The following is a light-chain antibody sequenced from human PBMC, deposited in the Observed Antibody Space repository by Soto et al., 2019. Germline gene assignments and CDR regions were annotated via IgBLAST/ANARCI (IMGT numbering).Light chain of an antibody. CDR3: QHYGRPHPWT. V-gene: IGKV3-20*01. J-gene: IGKJ1*01. Sequence: ENVLTQSPGTLSLSPGERATLSCRASQSVGSYLGWYQKKPGQAPRLLIYGASNRATGIPDRFSGSGSGTDFTLTISRLEPEDFAVYYCQHYGRPHPWTFGQGTKVEIK. CDR1: QSVGSY. CDR2: GAS.